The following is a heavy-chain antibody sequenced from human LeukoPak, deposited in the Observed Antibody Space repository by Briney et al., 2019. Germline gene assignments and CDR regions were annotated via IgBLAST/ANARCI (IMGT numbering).Heavy chain of an antibody. CDR2: IYSSGTN. CDR1: GGSISTYS. V-gene: IGHV4-4*07. Sequence: PSETLSLTCSVSGGSISTYSWSWIRQPAGKGLEWIGRIYSSGTNYYNPSLKSRVTISLDPSRKQVSLEVRSVTAADTAVYYCARDDPGCFDPWGQGTLVTVSS. D-gene: IGHD4/OR15-4a*01. J-gene: IGHJ5*02. CDR3: ARDDPGCFDP.